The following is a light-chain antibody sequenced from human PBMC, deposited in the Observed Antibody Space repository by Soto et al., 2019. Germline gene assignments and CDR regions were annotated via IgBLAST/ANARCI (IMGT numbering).Light chain of an antibody. CDR1: QSVSEW. V-gene: IGKV1-5*01. J-gene: IGKJ2*01. CDR3: QQDSSHSNT. CDR2: DAS. Sequence: DIQMTQSPATLSASVGDSVTITCRASQSVSEWLAWYQQKPGKAPKLLIYDASSLESGVPSRFSGSGSGTEFTLTITSLQPDDFANYYCQQDSSHSNTFGGGTKLECK.